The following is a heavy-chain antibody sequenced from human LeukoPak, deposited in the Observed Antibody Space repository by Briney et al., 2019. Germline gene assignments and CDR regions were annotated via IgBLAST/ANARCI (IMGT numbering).Heavy chain of an antibody. Sequence: ASVKVSCKASGYTFTGYYFHWVRQAPGQGLEWMGWINPNSGDTHYAQKFQGRITMTSDTSISTVYMEVSRLRSDDTAVYKCARDVRHAFDIWGQGTMVTVSS. V-gene: IGHV1-2*02. D-gene: IGHD3-10*02. CDR1: GYTFTGYY. J-gene: IGHJ3*02. CDR3: ARDVRHAFDI. CDR2: INPNSGDT.